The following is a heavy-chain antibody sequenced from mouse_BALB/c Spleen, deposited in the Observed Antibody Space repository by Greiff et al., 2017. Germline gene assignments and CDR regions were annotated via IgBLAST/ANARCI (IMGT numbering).Heavy chain of an antibody. D-gene: IGHD1-1*01. CDR1: GFTFSSYT. Sequence: EVKLVESGGGLVKPGGSLKLSCAASGFTFSSYTMSWVRQTPEKRLEWVATISSGGSYTYYPDSVKARFTISRDNAKNTLYLQMSSLKSEDTAMYYCTREKGVYYGSSPFAYWGQGTLVTVSA. V-gene: IGHV5-6-4*01. CDR3: TREKGVYYGSSPFAY. J-gene: IGHJ3*01. CDR2: ISSGGSYT.